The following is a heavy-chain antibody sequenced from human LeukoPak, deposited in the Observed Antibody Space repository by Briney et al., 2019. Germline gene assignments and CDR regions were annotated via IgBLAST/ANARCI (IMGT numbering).Heavy chain of an antibody. CDR2: IYYSGSI. CDR1: GASISSYY. J-gene: IGHJ4*02. D-gene: IGHD3-22*01. Sequence: KPSETLSLTCTVSGASISSYYWSWIRQPPGKGLEWIGDIYYSGSIKYNPSLKSRVTMSVDTSKNQFPLKLSSVTAADTAIYYCARENPSGYYNRPIDYWGQGTLVTVSS. CDR3: ARENPSGYYNRPIDY. V-gene: IGHV4-59*01.